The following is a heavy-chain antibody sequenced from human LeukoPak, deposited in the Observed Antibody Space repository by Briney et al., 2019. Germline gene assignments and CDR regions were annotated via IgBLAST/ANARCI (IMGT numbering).Heavy chain of an antibody. CDR3: AKYGSGSSYYYYYGMDV. D-gene: IGHD3-10*01. J-gene: IGHJ6*02. CDR1: GFTFSSYA. CDR2: ISGSGGST. V-gene: IGHV3-23*01. Sequence: GGSLRLSCAASGFTFSSYAMSWVRQAPGKGLEWVSAISGSGGSTYYADSVKGRFTISRDNSKNTLYLQMNSLRAEDTAVYYCAKYGSGSSYYYYYGMDVWRQGTTVTVSS.